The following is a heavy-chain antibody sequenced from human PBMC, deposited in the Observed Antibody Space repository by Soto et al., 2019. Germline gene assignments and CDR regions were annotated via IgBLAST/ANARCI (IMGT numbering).Heavy chain of an antibody. J-gene: IGHJ4*02. D-gene: IGHD2-15*01. CDR2: ISGSGGST. CDR3: AKNLWGIVVVVAATSPGFDY. V-gene: IGHV3-23*01. CDR1: GFTFSSYA. Sequence: GGSLRLSCAASGFTFSSYAMGWVRQAPGKGLEWVSAISGSGGSTYYADSVKGRFTISRDNSKNTLYLQMNSLRAEDTAVYYCAKNLWGIVVVVAATSPGFDYWGQGTLVTVSS.